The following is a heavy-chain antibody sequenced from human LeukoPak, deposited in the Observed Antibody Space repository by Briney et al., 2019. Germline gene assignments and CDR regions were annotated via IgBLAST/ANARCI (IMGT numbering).Heavy chain of an antibody. CDR2: INADGSAT. D-gene: IGHD2-2*01. J-gene: IGHJ5*02. Sequence: PGGSLRLSCAASGFTFSSHWMHRVRQAPEKGLVGVSHINADGSATYYAASVKGRFTISRDNARNTLYLQMHSLTAEDTGVYYCVRGALRDCSYTSCTRGNWFDPWGQGTLVTVSS. V-gene: IGHV3-74*01. CDR1: GFTFSSHW. CDR3: VRGALRDCSYTSCTRGNWFDP.